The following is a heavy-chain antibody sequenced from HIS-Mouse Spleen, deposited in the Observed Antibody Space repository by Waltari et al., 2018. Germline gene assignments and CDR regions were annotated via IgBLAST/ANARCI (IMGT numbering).Heavy chain of an antibody. Sequence: QVQLVESVGGLVKPGGSLRLSWAASGFTFSDYYMTWPRQAPGKGLEWVSYISSSGSTIYYADSVKGRFTISRDNAKNSLYLQMNSLRAEDTAVYYCARESKLTPQNDYWGQGTLVTVSS. D-gene: IGHD6-6*01. V-gene: IGHV3-11*01. CDR2: ISSSGSTI. CDR3: ARESKLTPQNDY. J-gene: IGHJ4*02. CDR1: GFTFSDYY.